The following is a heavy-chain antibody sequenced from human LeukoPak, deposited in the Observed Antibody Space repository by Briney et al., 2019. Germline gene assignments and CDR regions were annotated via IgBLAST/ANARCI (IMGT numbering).Heavy chain of an antibody. V-gene: IGHV3-30*02. CDR2: IRYDGSNK. CDR1: GFTFSSYG. Sequence: GGSLRLSCAASGFTFSSYGMHWVRQAPGKGLEWVAFIRYDGSNKYYADSVKGRFTISRDNSKNTLYLQMNSLRAEDTAVYYCARDRRGFLWFGELSLDYWGQGTLVTVSS. D-gene: IGHD3-10*01. J-gene: IGHJ4*02. CDR3: ARDRRGFLWFGELSLDY.